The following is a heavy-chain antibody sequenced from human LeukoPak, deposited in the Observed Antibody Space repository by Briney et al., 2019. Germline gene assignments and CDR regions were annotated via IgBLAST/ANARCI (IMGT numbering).Heavy chain of an antibody. J-gene: IGHJ4*02. Sequence: GGSLRLSCEASGFTFGTYGMTWVRQAPGKGLEWVSSISCSGDDTYYADSVKGRFTISRDNSKDTLFLLMSRLRAEDTAVYYCAKWAGDVTHANAWYGSLDHWGLGTPVTVSS. V-gene: IGHV3-23*01. CDR1: GFTFGTYG. D-gene: IGHD6-13*01. CDR3: AKWAGDVTHANAWYGSLDH. CDR2: ISCSGDDT.